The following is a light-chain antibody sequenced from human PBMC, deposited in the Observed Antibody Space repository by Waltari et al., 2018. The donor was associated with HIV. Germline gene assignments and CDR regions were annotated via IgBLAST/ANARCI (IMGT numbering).Light chain of an antibody. V-gene: IGKV4-1*01. CDR2: WAS. CDR1: QSVLYSSNNKNY. Sequence: DIVMTQSPDSLAVSLGERATINCKSSQSVLYSSNNKNYLAWYQQRPGQAPKLLIYWASTRESGVPYRFSGSVSGTDFTLTISSLQAEDAAVYYCQQYDSTPLTFGGGTKVEI. J-gene: IGKJ4*01. CDR3: QQYDSTPLT.